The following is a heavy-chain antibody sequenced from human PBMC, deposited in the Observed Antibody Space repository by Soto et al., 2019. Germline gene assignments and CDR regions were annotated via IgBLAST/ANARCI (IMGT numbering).Heavy chain of an antibody. CDR3: ARVGPWVPYYYDSSPYTFENWFDP. CDR2: IYHGWST. Sequence: SETLSLTCAVSGYSISSGYYWGWLRQPPGKGLEWIGSIYHGWSTYYNPSLNSRVTLSIDMTNNHVSLILNSVTAADTAVYYCARVGPWVPYYYDSSPYTFENWFDPWGQGTLVTVSS. J-gene: IGHJ5*02. CDR1: GYSISSGYY. V-gene: IGHV4-38-2*01. D-gene: IGHD3-22*01.